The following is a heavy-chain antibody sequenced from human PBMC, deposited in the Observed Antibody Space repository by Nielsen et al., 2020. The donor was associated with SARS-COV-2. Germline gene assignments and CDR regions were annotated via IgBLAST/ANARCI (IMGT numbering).Heavy chain of an antibody. Sequence: ESLKISCADSGFTFSAYNMNWVRQAPGKGLQWVSYISSSSSIIHYADSVKGRFTISRDNAKNSLYLQMNSLRVEDTAVYYCASSTGPGGWFDPWGQGTLVTVSS. CDR1: GFTFSAYN. D-gene: IGHD7-27*01. J-gene: IGHJ5*02. V-gene: IGHV3-48*01. CDR3: ASSTGPGGWFDP. CDR2: ISSSSSII.